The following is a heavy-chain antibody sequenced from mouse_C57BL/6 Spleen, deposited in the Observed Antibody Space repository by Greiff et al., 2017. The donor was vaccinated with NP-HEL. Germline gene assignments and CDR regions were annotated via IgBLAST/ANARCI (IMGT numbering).Heavy chain of an antibody. CDR2: IDPSDSYT. Sequence: VKLQQSGAELVRPGTSVKLSCKASGYTFTSYWMHWVKQRPGQGLEWIGVIDPSDSYTNYNQKFKGKSTLTVDTSSSTAYMQLSSLTSEDSAVYYCARTSNYFDYWGQGTTLTVSS. V-gene: IGHV1-59*01. CDR3: ARTSNYFDY. D-gene: IGHD2-10*02. J-gene: IGHJ2*01. CDR1: GYTFTSYW.